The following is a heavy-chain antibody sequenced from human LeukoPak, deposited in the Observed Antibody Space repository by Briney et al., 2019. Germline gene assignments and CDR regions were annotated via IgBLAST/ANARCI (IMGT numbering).Heavy chain of an antibody. CDR1: GYSFTSYW. CDR3: ARLSSKGSSAAGTFFDY. Sequence: GESLKISCKGSGYSFTSYWISWVRQMPGKGLEWMGRIDPSDSYTNYSPSFQGHVTISADKPISTAYLQWSSLKASDTAMYYCARLSSKGSSAAGTFFDYWGQGTLVTVSS. D-gene: IGHD6-13*01. CDR2: IDPSDSYT. J-gene: IGHJ4*02. V-gene: IGHV5-10-1*01.